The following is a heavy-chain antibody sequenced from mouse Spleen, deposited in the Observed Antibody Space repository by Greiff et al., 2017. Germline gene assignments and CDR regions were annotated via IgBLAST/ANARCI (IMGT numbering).Heavy chain of an antibody. CDR3: ARLGNYGMDY. CDR1: GYTFTSYW. D-gene: IGHD2-1*01. Sequence: DLVKPGASVKLSCKASGYTFTSYWINWIKQRPGQGLEWIGRIAPGSGSTYYNEMFKGKATLTVDTSSSTAYIQLSSLSSEDSAVYYCARLGNYGMDYWGQGTSVTVSS. CDR2: IAPGSGST. V-gene: IGHV1S41*01. J-gene: IGHJ4*01.